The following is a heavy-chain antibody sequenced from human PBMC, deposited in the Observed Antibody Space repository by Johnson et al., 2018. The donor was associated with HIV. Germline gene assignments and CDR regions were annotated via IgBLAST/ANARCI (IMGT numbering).Heavy chain of an antibody. CDR2: IWYDGSNK. CDR3: ARALLIAARPVGAFDI. Sequence: QVQLVESGGGVVQPGRSLRLSCAASGFAFSDYYMAWILQAPGKGLEWVTVIWYDGSNKYDVDSVKGRFTISRDNAKNAMYLQINSLRAEDTAVYYCARALLIAARPVGAFDIWGQGTMVTVSS. D-gene: IGHD6-6*01. V-gene: IGHV3-33*08. J-gene: IGHJ3*02. CDR1: GFAFSDYY.